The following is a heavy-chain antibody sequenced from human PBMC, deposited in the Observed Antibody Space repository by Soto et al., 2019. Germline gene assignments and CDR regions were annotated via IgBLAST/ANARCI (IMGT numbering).Heavy chain of an antibody. CDR1: GYTFTSYG. J-gene: IGHJ3*02. CDR2: ISAYNGNT. D-gene: IGHD3-22*01. V-gene: IGHV1-18*01. Sequence: GASVKVSCKASGYTFTSYGISWVRQAPGQGLEWMGWISAYNGNTNYAQKLQGRVTMTTDTSTSTAYMELRSLRSDDTAVYYCAREYYDSSGYYRDAFDIWGQGTMVTVSS. CDR3: AREYYDSSGYYRDAFDI.